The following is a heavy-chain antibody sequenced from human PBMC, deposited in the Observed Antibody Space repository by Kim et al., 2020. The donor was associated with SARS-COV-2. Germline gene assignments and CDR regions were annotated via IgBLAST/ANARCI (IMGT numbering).Heavy chain of an antibody. CDR1: EFTVSAAH. CDR2: VYASGNK. Sequence: RGSLRLSCAASEFTVSAAHMTWVRQTPGKGLEWVSIVYASGNKQYADSVKGRFTISRDNSKNTVYLQMSTLRAEDTALYYCARDPQDGYGHFDLWGQGTLVAVSS. CDR3: ARDPQDGYGHFDL. D-gene: IGHD5-12*01. V-gene: IGHV3-53*01. J-gene: IGHJ4*02.